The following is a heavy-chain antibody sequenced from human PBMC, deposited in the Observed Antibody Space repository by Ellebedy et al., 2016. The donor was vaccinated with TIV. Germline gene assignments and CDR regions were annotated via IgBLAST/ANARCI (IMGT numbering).Heavy chain of an antibody. V-gene: IGHV3-7*03. J-gene: IGHJ4*02. Sequence: GGSLRLSCVASGFTFSDYWMSWVRQAPGKGLEWVANIKQDGGEIYYVDSVKGRFTISRDNAKNSLYLQMNSLRAEDTAVYYCVRDKLSGATILDYWGQGTLVTVSS. CDR1: GFTFSDYW. CDR3: VRDKLSGATILDY. D-gene: IGHD7-27*01. CDR2: IKQDGGEI.